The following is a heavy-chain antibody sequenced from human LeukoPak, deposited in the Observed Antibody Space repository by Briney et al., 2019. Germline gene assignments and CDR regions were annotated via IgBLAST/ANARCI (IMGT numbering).Heavy chain of an antibody. CDR3: AKEKQRNFDY. CDR1: GFTFSIYA. CDR2: ISGSGDST. J-gene: IGHJ4*02. Sequence: GGSLRLSCAASGFTFSIYAMSWVRQAPGKGLEWVSGISGSGDSTYYGDSVKGRFTISRDNSKNTLYLQMNSLRAEDTAVYYCAKEKQRNFDYWGQGTLVTVSS. V-gene: IGHV3-23*01.